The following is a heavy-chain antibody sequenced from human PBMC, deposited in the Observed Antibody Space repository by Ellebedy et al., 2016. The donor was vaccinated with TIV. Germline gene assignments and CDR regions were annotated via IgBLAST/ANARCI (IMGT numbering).Heavy chain of an antibody. CDR3: AKSMSSYYYYMDV. Sequence: SXXASGYTFTSHDMHWVRQAPGKGLEWVAVISYDGGRTYYADSVKGRFTISRDNSKNTLYLQMNSLRAEDTAIYYCAKSMSSYYYYMDVWGKGTTVTVSS. V-gene: IGHV3-30-3*02. D-gene: IGHD6-6*01. J-gene: IGHJ6*03. CDR2: ISYDGGRT. CDR1: GYTFTSHD.